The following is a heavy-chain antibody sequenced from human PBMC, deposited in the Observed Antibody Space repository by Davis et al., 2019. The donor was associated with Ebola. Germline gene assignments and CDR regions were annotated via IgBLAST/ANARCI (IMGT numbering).Heavy chain of an antibody. V-gene: IGHV3-48*03. J-gene: IGHJ6*02. CDR2: ISSSGSTI. Sequence: GESLKIPCAASGFTFSSYEMNWVRQAPGKGPEWVSYISSSGSTIYYADSVKGRFTISRDNAKNSLYLQMNSLRAEDTAVYYCARDFLVVVAAADYYYYGMDVWGQGTTVTVSS. CDR3: ARDFLVVVAAADYYYYGMDV. D-gene: IGHD2-15*01. CDR1: GFTFSSYE.